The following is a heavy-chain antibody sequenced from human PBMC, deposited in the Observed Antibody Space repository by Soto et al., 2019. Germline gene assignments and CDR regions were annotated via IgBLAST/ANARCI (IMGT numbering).Heavy chain of an antibody. D-gene: IGHD2-2*01. J-gene: IGHJ4*02. Sequence: PSETLSLTCTVSGGSISSYYWSWIRQPPGKGLEWIGYIYYSGSTNYNPSLKSRVTISVETSKNQFSLKLSSVTAADTAVYYCARLVPNCSSTSCYSNFDYWGQGILVTVSS. V-gene: IGHV4-59*01. CDR2: IYYSGST. CDR1: GGSISSYY. CDR3: ARLVPNCSSTSCYSNFDY.